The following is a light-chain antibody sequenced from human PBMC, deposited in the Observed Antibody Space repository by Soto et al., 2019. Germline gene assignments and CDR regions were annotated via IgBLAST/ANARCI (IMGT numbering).Light chain of an antibody. CDR2: DVS. CDR1: SSDVGGYNY. Sequence: QSALTQPASVSGSPGQSITISCTGTSSDVGGYNYVSWYQQHPGKAPKLMIYDVSNRPSGVSNRFSGSKSGNTASLTISGLQAEDEADYYCSSYTSCRTVFGGGTQLTVL. V-gene: IGLV2-14*01. J-gene: IGLJ7*01. CDR3: SSYTSCRTV.